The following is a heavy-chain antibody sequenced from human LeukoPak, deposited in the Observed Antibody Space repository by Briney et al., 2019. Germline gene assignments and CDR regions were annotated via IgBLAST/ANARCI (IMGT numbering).Heavy chain of an antibody. CDR1: GYTFSGYY. CDR3: ARSPDILTGENFDY. V-gene: IGHV1-2*02. D-gene: IGHD3-9*01. J-gene: IGHJ4*02. Sequence: GASVKVSCKVSGYTFSGYYMHWVRQAPGQGLEWMGWINPKSGGTNEAQKFHDRVTMTRDTSIRTAYMEVSRLRSDDTAVYYCARSPDILTGENFDYWGQGTLVTVSS. CDR2: INPKSGGT.